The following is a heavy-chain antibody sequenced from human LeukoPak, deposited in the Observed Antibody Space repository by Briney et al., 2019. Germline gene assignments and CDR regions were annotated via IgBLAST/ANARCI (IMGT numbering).Heavy chain of an antibody. V-gene: IGHV4-34*01. CDR3: ARSFRRYYYGSGSYLYFDY. J-gene: IGHJ4*02. CDR1: GGSFSGYY. Sequence: PSETLSLTYAVYGGSFSGYYWSWIRQPPGKGLEWIGEINHSGSTNYNPPLKSRVTISVDTSKNQFSLKLSSVTAADTAVYYCARSFRRYYYGSGSYLYFDYWGQGTLVTVSS. CDR2: INHSGST. D-gene: IGHD3-10*01.